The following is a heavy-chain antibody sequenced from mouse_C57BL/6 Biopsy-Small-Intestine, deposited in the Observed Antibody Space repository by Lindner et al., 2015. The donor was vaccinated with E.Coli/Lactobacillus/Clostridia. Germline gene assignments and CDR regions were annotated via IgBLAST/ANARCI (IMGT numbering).Heavy chain of an antibody. CDR3: ASGWEGFDY. D-gene: IGHD2-3*01. Sequence: VQLQESGAELMKPGASVKLSCKATGYTFSGYWMNWVKKRPGKGLEWIGRIYPGDGDTNYNGKFKGKATLTADKSSSTAYMQLSSLTSEDSAVYFCASGWEGFDYWGQGTLVTVSA. V-gene: IGHV1-82*01. J-gene: IGHJ3*01. CDR1: GYTFSGYW. CDR2: IYPGDGDT.